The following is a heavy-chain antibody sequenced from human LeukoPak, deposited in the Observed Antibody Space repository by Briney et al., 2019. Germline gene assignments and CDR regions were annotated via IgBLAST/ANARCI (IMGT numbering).Heavy chain of an antibody. V-gene: IGHV1-18*01. D-gene: IGHD2-2*01. CDR2: ISAYNGNT. Sequence: ASVKVSCKASGYTFASYGISWVRQAPGQGLEWMGWISAYNGNTNYAQKLQGRVTMTTDTSTSTAYMELRSLRSDDTAVYYCARGGYCSSTSCYEEGWFDPWGQGTLVTVSS. CDR3: ARGGYCSSTSCYEEGWFDP. J-gene: IGHJ5*02. CDR1: GYTFASYG.